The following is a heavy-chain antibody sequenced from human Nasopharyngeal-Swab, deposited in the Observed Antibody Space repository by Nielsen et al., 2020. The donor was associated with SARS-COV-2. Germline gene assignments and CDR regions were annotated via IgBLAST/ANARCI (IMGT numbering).Heavy chain of an antibody. V-gene: IGHV3-33*01. J-gene: IGHJ4*02. CDR3: AAAPSGDYGGY. CDR1: GFTFSNYG. Sequence: GESLKISCAASGFTFSNYGMHWVRQAPGKGLEWVAVIWYDGSNKYYADSVKGRFTISRDNSKNTVYLQMNSLRDEDTAVYYCAAAPSGDYGGYWGQGTLVTVSS. D-gene: IGHD4-23*01. CDR2: IWYDGSNK.